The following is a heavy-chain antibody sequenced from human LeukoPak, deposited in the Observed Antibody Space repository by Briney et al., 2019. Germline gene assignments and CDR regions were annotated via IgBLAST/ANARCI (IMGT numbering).Heavy chain of an antibody. CDR1: GGSISSYY. V-gene: IGHV4-34*01. D-gene: IGHD2-15*01. Sequence: SETLSLTCTVSGGSISSYYWSWIRQPPGKGLEWIGEINHSGSTNYNPSLKSRVTISVDTSKNQFSLKLSSVTAADTAVYYCARDTGQCTPGTPGFTRFDPWGQGTLVTVSS. J-gene: IGHJ5*02. CDR2: INHSGST. CDR3: ARDTGQCTPGTPGFTRFDP.